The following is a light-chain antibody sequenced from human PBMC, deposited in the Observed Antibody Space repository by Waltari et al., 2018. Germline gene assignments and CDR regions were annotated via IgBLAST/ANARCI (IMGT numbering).Light chain of an antibody. Sequence: NFVLNQPHSVSESPGKTVTISCTGSSCNIARQHVQWFQQRPGSAPTTVIYDDNQRPSGVPDRFSGSIDRSSNSASLTISGLTTEDEADYYCQSFDRSSVVFGGGTKLTVL. J-gene: IGLJ2*01. CDR2: DDN. CDR3: QSFDRSSVV. V-gene: IGLV6-57*02. CDR1: SCNIARQH.